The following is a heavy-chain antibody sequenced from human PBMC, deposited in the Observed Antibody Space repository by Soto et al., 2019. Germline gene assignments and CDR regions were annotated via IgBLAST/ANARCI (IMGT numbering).Heavy chain of an antibody. V-gene: IGHV4-30-4*01. Sequence: PSETLSLTCSVSGDYIHVGGYYWTWIRQRPGKGLEWMGYIYYTVKPYYNPSLESRLTMSVDRSKNQFSLRLTSVTAADTAVYFCGRDLTSNANCIDPWGQGTLVTVSP. D-gene: IGHD2-2*01. J-gene: IGHJ5*02. CDR3: GRDLTSNANCIDP. CDR1: GDYIHVGGYY. CDR2: IYYTVKP.